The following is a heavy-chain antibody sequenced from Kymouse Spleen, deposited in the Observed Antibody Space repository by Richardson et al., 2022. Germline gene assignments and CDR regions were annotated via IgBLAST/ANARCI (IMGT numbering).Heavy chain of an antibody. CDR2: INHSGST. CDR3: ARGPLFGELSLFDY. CDR1: GGSFSGYY. D-gene: IGHD3-10*01. J-gene: IGHJ4*02. Sequence: QVQLQQWGAGLLKPSETLSLTCAVYGGSFSGYYWSWIRQPPGKGLEWIGEINHSGSTNYNPSLKSRVTISVDTSKNQFSLKLSSVTAADTAVYYCARGPLFGELSLFDYWGQGTLVTVSS. V-gene: IGHV4-34*01.